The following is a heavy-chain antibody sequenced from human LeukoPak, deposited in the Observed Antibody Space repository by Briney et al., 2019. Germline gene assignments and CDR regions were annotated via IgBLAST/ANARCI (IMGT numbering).Heavy chain of an antibody. CDR1: GGPISTPY. CDR3: ARLYCYAGSCYAGLDH. J-gene: IGHJ4*02. CDR2: LDHSGTT. D-gene: IGHD3-22*01. V-gene: IGHV4-59*08. Sequence: TSETLSLTCTVSGGPISTPYWGWIRQPPGEGLEWIGYLDHSGTTNCNPSLKSRVTISVDTSKNQFSLKLTSVTAADTAVYYCARLYCYAGSCYAGLDHWGQRTLVTVSS.